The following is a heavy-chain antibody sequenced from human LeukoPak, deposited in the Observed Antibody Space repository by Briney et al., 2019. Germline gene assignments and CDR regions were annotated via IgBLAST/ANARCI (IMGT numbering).Heavy chain of an antibody. CDR1: GGSISSGGYY. CDR2: IYYSGST. J-gene: IGHJ3*02. Sequence: SETLSLTCTVSGGSISSGGYYWSWIRQHPGKGLEWIGYIYYSGSTYYNPSLKSRVTISVDTSKNQFSLELSSVTAADTAVYYCARDRTGYSSGWYTPKIWGQGTMVTVSS. CDR3: ARDRTGYSSGWYTPKI. D-gene: IGHD6-19*01. V-gene: IGHV4-31*03.